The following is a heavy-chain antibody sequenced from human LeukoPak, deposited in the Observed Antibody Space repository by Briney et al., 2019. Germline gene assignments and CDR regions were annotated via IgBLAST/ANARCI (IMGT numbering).Heavy chain of an antibody. J-gene: IGHJ4*02. V-gene: IGHV3-23*01. CDR2: ISGSGGSP. D-gene: IGHD6-13*01. Sequence: GGSLRLSCAASGFTFSSYAMSWVRQAPGKGLEWVSAISGSGGSPYSADSVKGRFTISRDNSKNTLYLQMNSLRAEDTAVYYCAKEGAAAAGILVYFDYWGQGTLVTVSS. CDR1: GFTFSSYA. CDR3: AKEGAAAAGILVYFDY.